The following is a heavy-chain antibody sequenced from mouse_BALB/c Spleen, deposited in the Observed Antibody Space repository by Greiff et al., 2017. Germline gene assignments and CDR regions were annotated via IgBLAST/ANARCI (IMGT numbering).Heavy chain of an antibody. Sequence: EVKLVESGGGLVKPGGSLKLSCAASGFTFSDYYMYWVRQTPEKRLEWVATISDGGSYTYYPDSVKGRFTISRDNAKNNLYLQMSSLKSEDTAMYYCARGKVRYYAMDDWGQGTSVTVSS. CDR1: GFTFSDYY. CDR2: ISDGGSYT. D-gene: IGHD2-14*01. CDR3: ARGKVRYYAMDD. J-gene: IGHJ4*01. V-gene: IGHV5-4*02.